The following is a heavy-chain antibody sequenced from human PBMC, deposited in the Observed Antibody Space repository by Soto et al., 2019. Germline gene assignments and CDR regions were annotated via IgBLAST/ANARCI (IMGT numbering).Heavy chain of an antibody. CDR2: IYSGGST. D-gene: IGHD3-10*01. CDR3: ARDLSYYGSGEYYYYGMDV. J-gene: IGHJ6*02. CDR1: GFTVSSNY. Sequence: PGGSLRLSCAASGFTVSSNYMSWVRQAPGKGLEWVSVIYSGGSTYYADSVKGRFTISRDNSKNTLYLQMNSLRAEDTAVYYCARDLSYYGSGEYYYYGMDVWGQGTTVTVSS. V-gene: IGHV3-53*01.